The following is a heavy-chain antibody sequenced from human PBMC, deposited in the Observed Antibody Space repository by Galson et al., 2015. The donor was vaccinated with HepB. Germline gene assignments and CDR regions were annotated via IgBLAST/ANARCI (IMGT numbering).Heavy chain of an antibody. CDR1: GYSFTSFW. J-gene: IGHJ4*02. CDR3: AIQGNGGLCDQ. CDR2: INPGDSDT. D-gene: IGHD3-10*01. Sequence: QSGAEVKKPGESLKISCKGSGYSFTSFWIGWVRQMPGKGMEWMGIINPGDSDTRYTPSFQGQVTISVEKSISTSYSQWSSLKASDTAMYHCAIQGNGGLCDQWGQGTLVSVSS. V-gene: IGHV5-51*01.